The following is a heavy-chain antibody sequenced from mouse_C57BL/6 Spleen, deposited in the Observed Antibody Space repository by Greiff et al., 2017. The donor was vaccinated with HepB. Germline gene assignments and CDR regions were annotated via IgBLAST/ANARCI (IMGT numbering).Heavy chain of an antibody. J-gene: IGHJ2*01. D-gene: IGHD2-10*02. CDR3: AKGEYLDY. V-gene: IGHV5-17*01. CDR2: ISSGSSTI. CDR1: GFTFSDYG. Sequence: EVKLQESGGGLVKPGGSLKLSCAASGFTFSDYGMHWVRQAPEKGLEWVAYISSGSSTIYYADTVKGRFTISRDNAKNTLFLQMTSLRSEDTAMYYCAKGEYLDYWGQGTTLTVSS.